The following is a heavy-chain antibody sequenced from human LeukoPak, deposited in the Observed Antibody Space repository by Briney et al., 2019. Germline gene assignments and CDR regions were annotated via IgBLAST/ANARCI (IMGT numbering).Heavy chain of an antibody. J-gene: IGHJ3*02. V-gene: IGHV3-9*01. CDR2: ISWNSGSI. D-gene: IGHD3-10*01. Sequence: GRSLRLSCAASGFTFDDYAMHWVRQAPGKGLEWVSGISWNSGSISYADSVKGRFTISRDNAKNSLYLQMNSLRAEDTALYYCAKDSAAYYYAPDAFDIWGQGTMVTVSS. CDR3: AKDSAAYYYAPDAFDI. CDR1: GFTFDDYA.